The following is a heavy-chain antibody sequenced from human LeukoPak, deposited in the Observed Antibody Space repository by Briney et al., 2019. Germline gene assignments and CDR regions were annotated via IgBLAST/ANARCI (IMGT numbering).Heavy chain of an antibody. J-gene: IGHJ6*02. CDR1: GGSFSGYY. CDR2: INHSGST. V-gene: IGHV4-34*01. D-gene: IGHD4-17*01. Sequence: PSETLSLTCAVYGGSFSGYYWSWIRQPPGKGLEWIGEINHSGSTNYNPSLKSRVTISVDTSKNQFSLKLSSVTAADTAVYYCARYGDYYYYGMDVWGQGTTVTVSS. CDR3: ARYGDYYYYGMDV.